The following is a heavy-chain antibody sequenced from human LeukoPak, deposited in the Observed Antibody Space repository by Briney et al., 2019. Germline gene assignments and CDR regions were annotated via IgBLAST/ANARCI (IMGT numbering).Heavy chain of an antibody. CDR3: ARFGQLYGGNWFDP. CDR1: GGSISSYY. J-gene: IGHJ5*02. Sequence: SETLSLTCTVPGGSISSYYWGWIRQPPGKGLEWIGYIYTSGSTNYNPSLKSRVTISVDTSKNQFSLKLSSVTAADTAVYYCARFGQLYGGNWFDPWGQGTLVTVSS. V-gene: IGHV4-4*09. CDR2: IYTSGST. D-gene: IGHD2-2*01.